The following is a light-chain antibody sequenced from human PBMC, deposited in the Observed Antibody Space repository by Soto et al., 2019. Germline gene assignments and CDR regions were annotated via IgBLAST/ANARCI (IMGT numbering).Light chain of an antibody. Sequence: EIVLTQSPATLSLSPGERATLSCRASQSVNNKYLSWYQQKVGQPPRLLIYGSNNRARGIPDRFGGSGSGTYFTLTVSRLDPEDFAVYHCQQYGSAPLTFGQGTKV. CDR3: QQYGSAPLT. J-gene: IGKJ1*01. CDR2: GSN. V-gene: IGKV3-20*01. CDR1: QSVNNKY.